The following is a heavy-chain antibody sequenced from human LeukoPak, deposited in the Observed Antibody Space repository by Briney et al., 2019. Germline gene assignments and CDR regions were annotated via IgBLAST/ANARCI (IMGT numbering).Heavy chain of an antibody. CDR1: GYSISRDYY. CDR3: ARGPYSYDSSGAFDI. D-gene: IGHD3-22*01. V-gene: IGHV4-38-2*02. J-gene: IGHJ3*02. CDR2: ISSSGST. Sequence: SETLSLTCTVSGYSISRDYYWSWIRQPAGKGLEWIGRISSSGSTNYNPSLKSRVTISVDTSKNQFSLKLSSVTAADTAVYFCARGPYSYDSSGAFDIWGQGTMVTVSS.